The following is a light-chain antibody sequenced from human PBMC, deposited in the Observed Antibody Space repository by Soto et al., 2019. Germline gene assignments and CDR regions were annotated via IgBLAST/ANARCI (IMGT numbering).Light chain of an antibody. V-gene: IGLV2-14*03. Sequence: QSVLTQPASVSGSPGQSITISCTGSSSDVGGFNHVSWYQQHPGKAPKLMIFDVSNRPSGVSNRFSGSKSGNTASLTISGLQAEDEADYHCSSYTVSSDNVFGTGTKLTVL. J-gene: IGLJ1*01. CDR1: SSDVGGFNH. CDR2: DVS. CDR3: SSYTVSSDNV.